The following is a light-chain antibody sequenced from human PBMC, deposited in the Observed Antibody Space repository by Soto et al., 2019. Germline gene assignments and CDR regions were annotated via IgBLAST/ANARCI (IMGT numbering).Light chain of an antibody. CDR2: LNSDGSH. CDR1: SGHSSYV. V-gene: IGLV4-69*01. CDR3: RTWGTGIVV. Sequence: HPVLTQSPSASASLGASVKLTCTLSSGHSSYVIAWHQQQPEEGPRYLMKLNSDGSHTKGDGIPDRFSGSSSGAERYLTISSLQSEDEADYYCRTWGTGIVVFGGGTKLTVL. J-gene: IGLJ2*01.